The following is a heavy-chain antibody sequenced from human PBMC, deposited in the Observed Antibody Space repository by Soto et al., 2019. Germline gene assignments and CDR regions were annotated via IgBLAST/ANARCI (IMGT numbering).Heavy chain of an antibody. Sequence: QVQLVQSGAEVKKPGSSVKVSCKASGGTFSSYAISWVRQAPGQGLEWMGGIIPIFGTANYAQKLQGRVTITADESTSTAYMELSSLRSEDTAVYYCARAWTTGGPPYYYYGMDVWGQGTTVTVSS. V-gene: IGHV1-69*12. CDR1: GGTFSSYA. CDR2: IIPIFGTA. D-gene: IGHD4-17*01. CDR3: ARAWTTGGPPYYYYGMDV. J-gene: IGHJ6*02.